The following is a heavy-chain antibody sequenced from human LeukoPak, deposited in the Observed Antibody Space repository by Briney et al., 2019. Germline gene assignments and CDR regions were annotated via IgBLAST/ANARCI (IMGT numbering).Heavy chain of an antibody. Sequence: SETLSLTCTVSGDSISRYYWGWIRQPAGKGLEWIGRIYNGGIITYNPSLKSRVTMSIDTSKNQFSLKLSSVTAADTAVYYCARVSGYDWESFYDYWGQGTLVTVSS. CDR2: IYNGGII. CDR1: GDSISRYY. V-gene: IGHV4-4*07. J-gene: IGHJ4*02. CDR3: ARVSGYDWESFYDY. D-gene: IGHD5-12*01.